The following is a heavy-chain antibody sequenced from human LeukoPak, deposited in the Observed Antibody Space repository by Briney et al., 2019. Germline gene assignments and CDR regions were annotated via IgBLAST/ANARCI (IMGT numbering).Heavy chain of an antibody. V-gene: IGHV3-21*01. J-gene: IGHJ6*02. CDR3: AREVAVTTFPYYYYGMDV. Sequence: GGSLRLSCAASGFTFSSYSMNWVRQAPGKGLEWVSSISSSSSHIYYADSVKGRFTISRDNAKNSLYLQMNSLRAEDTAVYYCAREVAVTTFPYYYYGMDVWGQGTTVTVSS. CDR2: ISSSSSHI. CDR1: GFTFSSYS. D-gene: IGHD4-17*01.